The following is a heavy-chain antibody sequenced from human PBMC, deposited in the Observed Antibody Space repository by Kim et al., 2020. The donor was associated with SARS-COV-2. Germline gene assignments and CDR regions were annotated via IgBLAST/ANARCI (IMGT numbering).Heavy chain of an antibody. J-gene: IGHJ4*02. Sequence: GGSLRLSCAASGFTFSSYGMHWVRQAPGKGLEWVTAISYDRSNKYYADSVKGRFTISRDNSKNTLYLQMNSLRPEDTAVYYCATDIVVVPAAVDYWGQGTLVTVSS. CDR3: ATDIVVVPAAVDY. V-gene: IGHV3-30*03. CDR1: GFTFSSYG. CDR2: ISYDRSNK. D-gene: IGHD2-2*01.